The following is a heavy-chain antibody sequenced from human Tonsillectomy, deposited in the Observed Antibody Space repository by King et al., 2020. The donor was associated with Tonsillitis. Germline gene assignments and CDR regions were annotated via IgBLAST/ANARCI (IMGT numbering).Heavy chain of an antibody. J-gene: IGHJ4*02. CDR1: GFTFSNAW. CDR2: IKSKTDGGTT. CDR3: TTDAGTGGTYYYESSGYYHVDY. Sequence: QLVQSGGGLVKPGGSLRLSCAASGFTFSNAWMSWVRQAPGKGLEWVGRIKSKTDGGTTDYAAPGKGRFTISRDDSKNTLYLQMNSLKTEDTAVYYCTTDAGTGGTYYYESSGYYHVDYWGQGTLVTVSS. D-gene: IGHD3-22*01. V-gene: IGHV3-15*01.